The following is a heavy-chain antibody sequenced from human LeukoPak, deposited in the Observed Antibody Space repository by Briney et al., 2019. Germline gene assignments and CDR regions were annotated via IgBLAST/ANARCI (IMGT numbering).Heavy chain of an antibody. CDR2: VSSSGGST. CDR3: AKEGRKTGNTYGYEYDC. Sequence: GGSLRLSCAASGFTFSSYAMSWVRQAPGKGLEWVSAVSSSGGSTNYADYVKGQFTISRDNSTYTVYLHMNNLRAEDTAVYYCAKEGRKTGNTYGYEYDCWGQGTLVTVSS. J-gene: IGHJ4*02. D-gene: IGHD5-18*01. V-gene: IGHV3-23*01. CDR1: GFTFSSYA.